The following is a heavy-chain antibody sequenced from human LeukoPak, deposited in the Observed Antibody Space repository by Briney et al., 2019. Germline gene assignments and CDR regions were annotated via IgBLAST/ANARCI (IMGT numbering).Heavy chain of an antibody. Sequence: GGSLRLSCAASRYALTSHGLTCVRQAPGKGLEWVATINGAGDHTVYAETVKGRFTISRDNSKNMLYLQMNTLRAEDTAIYSCAKVSVCFGYYFDYWGQGVLVTVSS. CDR1: RYALTSHG. CDR3: AKVSVCFGYYFDY. J-gene: IGHJ4*02. CDR2: INGAGDHT. D-gene: IGHD3-16*01. V-gene: IGHV3-23*01.